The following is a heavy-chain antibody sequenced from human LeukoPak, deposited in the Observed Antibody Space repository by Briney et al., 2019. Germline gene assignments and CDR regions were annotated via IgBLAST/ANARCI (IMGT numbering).Heavy chain of an antibody. J-gene: IGHJ5*02. Sequence: PGGSLRLSCAASGFTFSDYYMSWIRQAPGKGLEWVSYISCSGSTIYYADSVKGRFTISRDNAKNSLYLQMNSLRAEDTAVYYCARDGDLRYFDWLDWFDPWGQGTLVTVSS. V-gene: IGHV3-11*04. CDR1: GFTFSDYY. CDR3: ARDGDLRYFDWLDWFDP. CDR2: ISCSGSTI. D-gene: IGHD3-9*01.